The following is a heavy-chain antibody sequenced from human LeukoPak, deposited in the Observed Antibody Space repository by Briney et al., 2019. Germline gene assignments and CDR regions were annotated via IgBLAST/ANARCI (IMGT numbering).Heavy chain of an antibody. V-gene: IGHV3-21*01. Sequence: GGSLRLSCAASGFTFSSYSMNWVRQAPGKGLEWVSSISSSSSYIYYADSVKGRFTISRDNSKNTLYLQMNSLRAEDTAVYYCAKLVLRNSSGWYGNSWGQGTLVTVSS. CDR2: ISSSSSYI. CDR1: GFTFSSYS. D-gene: IGHD6-19*01. CDR3: AKLVLRNSSGWYGNS. J-gene: IGHJ4*02.